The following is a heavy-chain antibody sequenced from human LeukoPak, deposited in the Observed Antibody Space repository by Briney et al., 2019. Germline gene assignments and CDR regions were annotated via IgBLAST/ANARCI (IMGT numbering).Heavy chain of an antibody. CDR1: GGSISSSSYY. CDR3: ARDQSGGRGLNAFDI. CDR2: IYYSGNT. V-gene: IGHV4-39*07. Sequence: SETLSLTCSVSGGSISSSSYYRGWIRQPPGKGLEWIGTIYYSGNTYYNPSLKSPVTISLDTSKNQFSLKLNSVTAADTAVYYCARDQSGGRGLNAFDIWGQGTMVTVSS. D-gene: IGHD2-15*01. J-gene: IGHJ3*02.